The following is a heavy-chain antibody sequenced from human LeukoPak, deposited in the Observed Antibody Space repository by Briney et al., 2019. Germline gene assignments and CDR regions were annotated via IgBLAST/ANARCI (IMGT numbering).Heavy chain of an antibody. D-gene: IGHD6-13*01. V-gene: IGHV3-21*01. CDR1: GFTFSSYS. Sequence: TGGSLRLSCAASGFTFSSYSMNWVRQAPGKGLEWVSSISSSSSYIYYADSVKGRFTISRDNAKNPLYLQMNSLRAEDTAVYYCARPPNIATAGQDWGQGTLVIVSS. CDR2: ISSSSSYI. J-gene: IGHJ4*02. CDR3: ARPPNIATAGQD.